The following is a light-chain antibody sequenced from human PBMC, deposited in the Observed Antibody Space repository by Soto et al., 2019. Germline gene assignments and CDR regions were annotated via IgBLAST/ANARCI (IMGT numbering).Light chain of an antibody. J-gene: IGKJ1*01. Sequence: DIHMTQSPSTLSASVVDRVTITCRASQSISSWLAWYQQKPGKAPKLLIYKASSLESGVPSRFSGSGSGTEFTLTISSLQPDDFATYYCQQYNSYPWTFGQGTKVDI. V-gene: IGKV1-5*03. CDR1: QSISSW. CDR2: KAS. CDR3: QQYNSYPWT.